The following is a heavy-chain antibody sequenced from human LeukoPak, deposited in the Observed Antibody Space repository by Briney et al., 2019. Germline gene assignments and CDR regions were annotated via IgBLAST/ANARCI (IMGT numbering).Heavy chain of an antibody. CDR2: IYYSGTT. CDR3: ARELDYGDYVGGPYYFDY. CDR1: GGSISSNNYY. J-gene: IGHJ4*02. D-gene: IGHD4-17*01. Sequence: SETLSLTCTVSGGSISSNNYYWGWIRQPPGKGLEWIGSIYYSGTTYYNPSLTSRVTISVDTSKNQFSLKVKFVTAADTAVYYCARELDYGDYVGGPYYFDYWGQGTLVTVSS. V-gene: IGHV4-39*07.